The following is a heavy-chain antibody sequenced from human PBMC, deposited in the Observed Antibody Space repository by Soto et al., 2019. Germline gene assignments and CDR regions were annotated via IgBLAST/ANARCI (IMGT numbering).Heavy chain of an antibody. CDR2: IWYDGSNK. Sequence: QVQLVESGGGVVQPGRSLRLSCAASGFTFSSYAMHWVRQAPGKGLEWVAVIWYDGSNKYYADSVKGRFTISRDNSKNTLYLQMNSLRCEDTAVYHCARCHYSGSARTYGMDVWGQGTTVTVSS. CDR1: GFTFSSYA. CDR3: ARCHYSGSARTYGMDV. J-gene: IGHJ6*02. V-gene: IGHV3-33*01. D-gene: IGHD3-10*01.